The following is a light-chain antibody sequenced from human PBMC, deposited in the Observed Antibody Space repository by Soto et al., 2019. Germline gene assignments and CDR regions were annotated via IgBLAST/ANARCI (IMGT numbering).Light chain of an antibody. CDR3: QHGYSTPLT. CDR1: QDISNY. CDR2: DAS. V-gene: IGKV1-33*01. Sequence: DIQMTQSPSSLSASVGDRVTITCQASQDISNYLNWYQQKPGKAPKLLIYDASNLETGVPSRFSGSGSGTDFTFTISSLQPEDIATYFCQHGYSTPLTFGGGTKVDIK. J-gene: IGKJ4*01.